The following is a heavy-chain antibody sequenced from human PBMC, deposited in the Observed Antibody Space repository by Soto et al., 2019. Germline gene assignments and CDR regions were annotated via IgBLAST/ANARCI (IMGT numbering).Heavy chain of an antibody. D-gene: IGHD6-13*01. CDR3: TRDASRDSSARGWFDP. CDR2: ISSNSAYI. Sequence: GGSLRLSCAASGFTFRSFTMNWVRQAPGKGLEWVSTISSNSAYIYYTDALRGHFTISRDNAKNSLHLQMNSLRAEDTAVYYCTRDASRDSSARGWFDPWGPGTLVTVSS. CDR1: GFTFRSFT. V-gene: IGHV3-21*01. J-gene: IGHJ5*02.